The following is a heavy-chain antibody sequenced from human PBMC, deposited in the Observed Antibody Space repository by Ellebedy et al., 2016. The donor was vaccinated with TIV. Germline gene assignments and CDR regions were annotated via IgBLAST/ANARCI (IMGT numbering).Heavy chain of an antibody. D-gene: IGHD3-16*02. CDR1: GDSISSVDYY. Sequence: SETLSLXXTVSGDSISSVDYYWSWIRQPPGKGLEWIGYIYYSGTTYSNPSLKSRLSLSVDTSRNQFSLNLSSVTAADTAVYYCALYRGTFRHFDIWGQGTMVTVSS. CDR2: IYYSGTT. V-gene: IGHV4-30-4*01. J-gene: IGHJ3*02. CDR3: ALYRGTFRHFDI.